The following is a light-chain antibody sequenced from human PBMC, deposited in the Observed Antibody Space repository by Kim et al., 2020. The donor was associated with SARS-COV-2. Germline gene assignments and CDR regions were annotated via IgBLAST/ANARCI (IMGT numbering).Light chain of an antibody. CDR1: QVVSNNY. CDR2: GAS. CDR3: QQYGASPYS. V-gene: IGKV3-20*01. J-gene: IGKJ2*03. Sequence: EIVLTQSPGTLSLFPGERATLSCRASQVVSNNYIAWYQQKPGQAPSLLIYGASKRTTGFPDRFSGSGSGTDFTLTIDRLEPEDFAVYFCQQYGASPYSFGQGTKLEI.